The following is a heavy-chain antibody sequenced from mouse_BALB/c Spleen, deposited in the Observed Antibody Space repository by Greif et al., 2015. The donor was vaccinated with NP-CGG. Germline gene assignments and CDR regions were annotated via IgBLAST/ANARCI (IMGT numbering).Heavy chain of an antibody. CDR1: GYTFTDYA. D-gene: IGHD2-13*01. Sequence: VQLQQSGPELVRPGVSVKISCKGSGYTFTDYAMHWVKQSHAKSLEWIGVISTYSGNTNYNQKFKGKATMTVDKSSSTACMELARLTSEESAIYYCAREGVRDYYAMDYWGQGTSITVSS. J-gene: IGHJ4*01. CDR3: AREGVRDYYAMDY. CDR2: ISTYSGNT. V-gene: IGHV1-67*01.